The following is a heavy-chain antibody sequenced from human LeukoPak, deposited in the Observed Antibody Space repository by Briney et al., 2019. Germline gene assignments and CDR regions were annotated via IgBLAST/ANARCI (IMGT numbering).Heavy chain of an antibody. Sequence: ASVKVSCKASGYSFSTYWLHWLRQAPGQGLEWMGWINPNSGHTYSAQIFQGRVTMTRDTSISTVYMELSRLESDDTAVYYCARGPSHGAFDIWGQGTMVTVSS. CDR2: INPNSGHT. CDR1: GYSFSTYW. CDR3: ARGPSHGAFDI. J-gene: IGHJ3*02. V-gene: IGHV1-2*02.